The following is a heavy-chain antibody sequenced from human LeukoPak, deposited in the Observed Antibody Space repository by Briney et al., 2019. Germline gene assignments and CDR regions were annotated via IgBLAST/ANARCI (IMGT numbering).Heavy chain of an antibody. CDR1: GGSXXXXGYS. Sequence: SQXXSLTXXXXGGSXXXXGYSXXGXXXXRXKXXEWIGYIYHSGSTYYNPSLKSRFTISVDRSKNQFSLKLSSVTAADTAVYYCAARVRSGYDFDYWGQGTLVTVSS. D-gene: IGHD5-12*01. J-gene: IGHJ4*02. CDR2: IYHSGST. CDR3: AARVRSGYDFDY. V-gene: IGHV4-30-2*01.